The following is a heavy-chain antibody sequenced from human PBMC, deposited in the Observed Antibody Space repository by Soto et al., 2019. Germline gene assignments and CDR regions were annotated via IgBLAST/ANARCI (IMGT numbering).Heavy chain of an antibody. J-gene: IGHJ2*01. CDR3: ARGRRNYDSSGYSGAYWYFDL. CDR2: IYYSGST. D-gene: IGHD3-22*01. CDR1: GGSISSGDYY. Sequence: SETLSLTCTVSGGSISSGDYYWSWIRQPPGKGLEWIGYIYYSGSTYYNPSLKSRVTISVDTSKNQFSLKLSSVTAADTAVYYCARGRRNYDSSGYSGAYWYFDLWGRGTLVTVSS. V-gene: IGHV4-30-4*01.